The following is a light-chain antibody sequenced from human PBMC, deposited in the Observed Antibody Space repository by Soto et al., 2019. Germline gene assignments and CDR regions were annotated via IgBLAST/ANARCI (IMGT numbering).Light chain of an antibody. CDR1: HDISNY. CDR2: DAS. Sequence: DIQMTQSPSSLSASVGDRVTITCQASHDISNYLNCYQQKPGKAPKLLIYDASNLETGVPSRFSGSGSWTDFTFTISSLQPEDIATYYCQQYDNLPLTFGQGTRLEIK. CDR3: QQYDNLPLT. V-gene: IGKV1-33*01. J-gene: IGKJ5*01.